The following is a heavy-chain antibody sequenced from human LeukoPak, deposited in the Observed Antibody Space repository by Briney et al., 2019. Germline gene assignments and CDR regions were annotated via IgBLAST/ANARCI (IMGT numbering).Heavy chain of an antibody. V-gene: IGHV3-33*06. CDR1: GFTFSSCG. CDR3: AKDSAYSSSYSDY. J-gene: IGHJ4*02. D-gene: IGHD6-13*01. Sequence: PGRSLRLSCEASGFTFSSCGMHWVRQGPGKGLEWVAVIWNDGSNKYYADSVKGRFTISRDNSKNTLYLQVNSLRAEDTAVYYCAKDSAYSSSYSDYWGQGTLVTVTS. CDR2: IWNDGSNK.